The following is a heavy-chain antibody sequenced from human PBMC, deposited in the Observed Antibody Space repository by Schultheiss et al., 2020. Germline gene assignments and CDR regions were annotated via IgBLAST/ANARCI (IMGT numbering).Heavy chain of an antibody. D-gene: IGHD1-26*01. CDR3: AKDLGGGGLDY. V-gene: IGHV3-9*01. Sequence: GGSLRLSCAASGFTFDDYAMHWVRQAPGKGLEWVSGISWNSGSIGYADSVKGRFTISRDNAKNSLYLQMNSLRAEDTALYYCAKDLGGGGLDYWGQGTLVTVSS. CDR2: ISWNSGSI. J-gene: IGHJ4*02. CDR1: GFTFDDYA.